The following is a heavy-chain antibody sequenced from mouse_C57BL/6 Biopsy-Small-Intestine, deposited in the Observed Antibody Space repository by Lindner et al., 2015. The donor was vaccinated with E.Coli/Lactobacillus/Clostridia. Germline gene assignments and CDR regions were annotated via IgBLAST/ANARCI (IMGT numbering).Heavy chain of an antibody. CDR1: GYAFTNFL. V-gene: IGHV1-54*01. D-gene: IGHD2-4*01. CDR2: INPGSGGT. CDR3: ARGDDYLFTY. Sequence: VQLQESGAELVRPGTSVKVSCKASGYAFTNFLIEWVKQRPGQGLEWIGVINPGSGGTNYNEKFKGKATLTADKSSSTAYMQLSSLTSEDTAVYYCARGDDYLFTYWGQGTLVTVSA. J-gene: IGHJ3*01.